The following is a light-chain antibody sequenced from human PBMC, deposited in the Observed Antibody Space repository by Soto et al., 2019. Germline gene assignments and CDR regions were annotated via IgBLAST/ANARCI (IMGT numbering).Light chain of an antibody. CDR2: GAS. Sequence: EIVLTQSPGTLSLSPGERGTLSCRASQSVSKNYLAWYQQKPGQAPRLLIYGASSRATGIPERFSGSGSGTDFTLTISRLEPEDFAVYSCQQYASSPLTFGGGTKVEIK. CDR3: QQYASSPLT. CDR1: QSVSKNY. J-gene: IGKJ4*01. V-gene: IGKV3-20*01.